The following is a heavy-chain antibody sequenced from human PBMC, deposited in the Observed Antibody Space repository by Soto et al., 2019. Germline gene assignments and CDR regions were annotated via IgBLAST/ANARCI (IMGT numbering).Heavy chain of an antibody. CDR1: GFSLSTSGVG. J-gene: IGHJ5*02. CDR2: IYWDDDK. CDR3: AHRRSTYYYDSTFDP. D-gene: IGHD3-22*01. Sequence: QITLKESGPTLVKPTQTLTLTCTFSGFSLSTSGVGVGWIRQPPGKALEWLALIYWDDDKRYSPSLKSRLTITTDTSKNQVVLTMTNMDPVDTAPYYCAHRRSTYYYDSTFDPWGQGTLVTVSS. V-gene: IGHV2-5*02.